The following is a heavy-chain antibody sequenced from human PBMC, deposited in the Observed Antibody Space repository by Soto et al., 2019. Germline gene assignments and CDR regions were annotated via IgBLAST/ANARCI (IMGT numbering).Heavy chain of an antibody. D-gene: IGHD2-2*01. Sequence: PGGSLRLSFAASGFTFYDYAMHWVRQAPGKGLEWVSLISWDGSRSYYADSVKGRFIISRDNNKESLSLIMTSLGSEDSGPPADRWGQGTLVTVSS. CDR3: R. CDR2: ISWDGSRS. V-gene: IGHV3-43D*04. J-gene: IGHJ5*02. CDR1: GFTFYDYA.